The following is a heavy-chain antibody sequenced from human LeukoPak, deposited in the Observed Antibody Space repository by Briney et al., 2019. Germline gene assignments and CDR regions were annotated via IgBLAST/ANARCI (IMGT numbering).Heavy chain of an antibody. J-gene: IGHJ1*01. CDR1: GDSVSGNSVA. V-gene: IGHV6-1*01. CDR2: THYRSKWYN. CDR3: VRDRHCGGDCPPGNFQL. D-gene: IGHD2-21*02. Sequence: SQTLSLTCAISGDSVSGNSVAWNWITQSPSRGLEWLGRTHYRSKWYNDYAVSVKSRITIKSDTSKNQFSLQLNSVTPEDTAVYYCVRDRHCGGDCPPGNFQLWGQGTLVMVSS.